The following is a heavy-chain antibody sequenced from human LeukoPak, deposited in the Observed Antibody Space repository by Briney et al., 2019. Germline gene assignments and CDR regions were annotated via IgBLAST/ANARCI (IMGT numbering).Heavy chain of an antibody. J-gene: IGHJ4*02. CDR1: AFTFSSCA. D-gene: IGHD3-16*01. CDR2: ISGNGGGT. Sequence: GGSLRLSCAASAFTFSSCAMSWLRQAPGEGLEWVSGISGNGGGTYYADSVKGRFTISRDNSKNTLYLQLDSLRAEDKAVYYCAKEGEHRHFDFDYWGQGTLVTVSS. CDR3: AKEGEHRHFDFDY. V-gene: IGHV3-23*01.